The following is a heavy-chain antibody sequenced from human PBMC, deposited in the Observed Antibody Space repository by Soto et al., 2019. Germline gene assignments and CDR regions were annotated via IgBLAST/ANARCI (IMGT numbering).Heavy chain of an antibody. V-gene: IGHV1-2*04. Sequence: GASVKVSCKASGYTFTGYYMHWVRQAPGQGLEWMGWINPNSGGTNYAQKFQGWVTMTRDTSISTAYMELSRLRSDDTAVYYCARDRGMDTITDYFDYWGQGTLVTVSS. CDR2: INPNSGGT. J-gene: IGHJ4*02. D-gene: IGHD5-18*01. CDR3: ARDRGMDTITDYFDY. CDR1: GYTFTGYY.